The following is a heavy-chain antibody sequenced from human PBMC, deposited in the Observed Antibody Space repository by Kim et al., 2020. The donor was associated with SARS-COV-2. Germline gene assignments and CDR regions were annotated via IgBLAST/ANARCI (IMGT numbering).Heavy chain of an antibody. D-gene: IGHD2-15*01. CDR2: IYYSGST. V-gene: IGHV4-39*01. CDR3: ARQGCSGGSCYSGLWFDP. CDR1: GGSISSSSYY. J-gene: IGHJ5*02. Sequence: SETLSLTCTVSGGSISSSSYYWGWIRQPPGKGLEWIGSIYYSGSTYYNPSLKSRVTISVDTSKNQFSLKLSSVTAADTAVYYCARQGCSGGSCYSGLWFDPWGQGTLVTVSS.